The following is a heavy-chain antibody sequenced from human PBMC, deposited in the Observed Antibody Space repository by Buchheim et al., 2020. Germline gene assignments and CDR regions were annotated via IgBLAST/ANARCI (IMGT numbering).Heavy chain of an antibody. D-gene: IGHD1-26*01. CDR1: GYTFTSYW. CDR3: ARAYRLPGRRTGIVGATEFGY. CDR2: INCSGGTT. V-gene: IGHV1-46*01. J-gene: IGHJ4*02. Sequence: QVQLVQSGAEVKKPGASVKVSCKASGYTFTSYWLHWVRLAPGQRLEWMGIINCSGGTTIYAQKFQGRVTMTRDTSTSTVYMELSSLTSEDTAVYYCARAYRLPGRRTGIVGATEFGYWGQGTL.